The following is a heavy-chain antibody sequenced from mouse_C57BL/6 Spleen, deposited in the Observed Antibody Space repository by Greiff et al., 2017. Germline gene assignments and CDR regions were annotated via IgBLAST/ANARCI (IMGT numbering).Heavy chain of an antibody. V-gene: IGHV1-64*01. CDR2: IHPNSGST. J-gene: IGHJ2*01. D-gene: IGHD1-1*01. CDR1: GYTFTSYW. Sequence: QVQLQQPGAELVKPGASVKLSCKASGYTFTSYWMHWVKQRPGQGLEWIGMIHPNSGSTNYNEKFKSKATLTVDKSSSTAYMQLSSLTSEDSAVYYCSLMTTVVSLRTEDYWGQGTTLTVAS. CDR3: SLMTTVVSLRTEDY.